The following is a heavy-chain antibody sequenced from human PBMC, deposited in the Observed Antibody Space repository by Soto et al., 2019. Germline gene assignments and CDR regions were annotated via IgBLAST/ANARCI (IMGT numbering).Heavy chain of an antibody. CDR1: GGAFIGYY. CDR3: AIGTKYNYGYPLGY. Sequence: SETLSLTCAVYGGAFIGYYFILIRHPPGKGLEWIGEINHGGSTDYKPSLKSRVTISVDTSKNQFSLKLSSVTAADTAVYYCAIGTKYNYGYPLGYWGQGTLVTVSS. D-gene: IGHD5-18*01. V-gene: IGHV4-34*01. CDR2: INHGGST. J-gene: IGHJ4*02.